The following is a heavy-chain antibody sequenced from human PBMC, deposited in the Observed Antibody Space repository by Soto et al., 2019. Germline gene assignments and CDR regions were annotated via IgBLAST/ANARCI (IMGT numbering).Heavy chain of an antibody. J-gene: IGHJ4*02. Sequence: PSQTLSLTCAISGDSVSSNTAAWNWIRSSPSRGLEWLGRTYYRSNWRHDYAVSVKSRITVNPDTSKNHFSLQLNSVTPDDTAVYYCARGVAGSGFDLWGQGTRGTVSS. CDR3: ARGVAGSGFDL. CDR1: GDSVSSNTAA. CDR2: TYYRSNWRH. V-gene: IGHV6-1*01. D-gene: IGHD6-19*01.